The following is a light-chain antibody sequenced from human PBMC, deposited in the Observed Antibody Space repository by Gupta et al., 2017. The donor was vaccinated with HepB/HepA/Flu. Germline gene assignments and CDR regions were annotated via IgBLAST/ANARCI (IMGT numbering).Light chain of an antibody. V-gene: IGKV1-5*03. CDR1: QNISRW. Sequence: DIHMTQSPSTLSASVRDRVTITCRASQNISRWLPWYQQKPGKAPNILIQKASSSLSGVPSRFSGSGSGTEFTLSITSLEPDDVATYYCHQDCTYPCTFGQGTKVEIK. J-gene: IGKJ2*02. CDR2: KAS. CDR3: HQDCTYPCT.